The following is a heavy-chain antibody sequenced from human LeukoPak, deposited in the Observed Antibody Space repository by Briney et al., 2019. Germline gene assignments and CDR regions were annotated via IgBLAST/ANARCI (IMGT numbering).Heavy chain of an antibody. CDR3: ARHTSMVRGVMKYYFDY. J-gene: IGHJ4*02. Sequence: SETLSLTCTVSGGSISSSSYYWVWMRKPPGKGLDWIGSIYYSGSTYYNPSLKSRVTISVDTSKNQFSLRLNSVTAADTAVYYCARHTSMVRGVMKYYFDYWGQGTLATVSS. CDR1: GGSISSSSYY. V-gene: IGHV4-39*01. CDR2: IYYSGST. D-gene: IGHD3-10*01.